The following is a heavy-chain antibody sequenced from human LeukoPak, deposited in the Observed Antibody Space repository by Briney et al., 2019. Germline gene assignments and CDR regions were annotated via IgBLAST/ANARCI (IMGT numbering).Heavy chain of an antibody. CDR1: GGSISSYY. D-gene: IGHD5-24*01. V-gene: IGHV4-59*12. CDR2: IYYSGST. J-gene: IGHJ4*02. CDR3: ARVEMATTYFDY. Sequence: SETLSLTCTVSGGSISSYYWSWIRQPPGKGLEWIGYIYYSGSTNYNPSLKSRVTISVDTSKNQFSLKLSSVTAADTAVYYCARVEMATTYFDYWGQGTLVTVSS.